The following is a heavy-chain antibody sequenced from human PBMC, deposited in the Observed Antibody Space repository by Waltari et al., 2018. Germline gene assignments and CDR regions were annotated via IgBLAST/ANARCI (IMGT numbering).Heavy chain of an antibody. D-gene: IGHD2-15*01. J-gene: IGHJ4*02. CDR1: GGSISSSSYY. V-gene: IGHV4-39*01. Sequence: QLQLQESGPGLVKPSETLSLTCTVSGGSISSSSYYWGWIRQPPGKGLEWIGSIYYSGSTYYNPSLKSRVTTALDTSKNQFSLKLSSVTAADTAVYYCARHPRGYCSGGSCPIYYFDYWGQGTLVTVSS. CDR3: ARHPRGYCSGGSCPIYYFDY. CDR2: IYYSGST.